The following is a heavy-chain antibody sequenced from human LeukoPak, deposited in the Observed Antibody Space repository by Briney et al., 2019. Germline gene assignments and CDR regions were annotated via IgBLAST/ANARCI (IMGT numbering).Heavy chain of an antibody. J-gene: IGHJ3*02. CDR2: FDPEDGET. CDR1: GYTLTELS. Sequence: GASVKVSCKVSGYTLTELSTHWVRQAPGKGLEWMGGFDPEDGETIYAQKFQGRVTMTEDASTDTAYMELSSLRSEDTAVYYCATDRALEWALRAFDIWGQGTMVTVSS. CDR3: ATDRALEWALRAFDI. D-gene: IGHD3-3*01. V-gene: IGHV1-24*01.